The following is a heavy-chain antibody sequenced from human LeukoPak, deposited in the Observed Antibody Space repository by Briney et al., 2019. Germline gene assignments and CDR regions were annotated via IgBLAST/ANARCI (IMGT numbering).Heavy chain of an antibody. D-gene: IGHD3-16*02. CDR3: ARSKGYDYVWGSYRYTALLDY. Sequence: PSETLSLTCAVSGGSISSGGYSWSWIRQPPGKGLEWIGYIYYSGSTYYNPSLKSRVTISVDTSKNQFSLKLSSVTAADTAVYYCARSKGYDYVWGSYRYTALLDYWGQGTLVTVSS. V-gene: IGHV4-30-4*07. J-gene: IGHJ4*02. CDR2: IYYSGST. CDR1: GGSISSGGYS.